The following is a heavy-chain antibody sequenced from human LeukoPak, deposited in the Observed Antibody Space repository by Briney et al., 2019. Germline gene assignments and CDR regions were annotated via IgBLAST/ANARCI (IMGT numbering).Heavy chain of an antibody. J-gene: IGHJ4*02. D-gene: IGHD3-22*01. CDR1: GFTFSSYA. V-gene: IGHV3-23*01. CDR2: ISGSGGST. Sequence: GGSLRLSCAASGFTFSSYAMSWVRQAPGKGLEWVSAISGSGGSTYYADSVKGRFTISRDNSKNTLYLQMNSLRAEDTAVYYCAKDLEEVVVITLDYWGQGTLVTVSS. CDR3: AKDLEEVVVITLDY.